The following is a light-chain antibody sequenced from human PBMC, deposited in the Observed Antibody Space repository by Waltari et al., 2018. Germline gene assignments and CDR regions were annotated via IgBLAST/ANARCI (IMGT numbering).Light chain of an antibody. CDR3: QSFDSNLNGGVL. V-gene: IGLV1-40*01. CDR2: GNT. Sequence: QSVLTQPPSVSGALGQRVTISCPGATPNPRQVNVFPCSQPLPGTAPKLLIYGNTDRPAGVPDRFSGSKSGTSASLAITGLRAEDEGDYYCQSFDSNLNGGVLFGGGTKLTVL. CDR1: TPNPRQVNV. J-gene: IGLJ2*01.